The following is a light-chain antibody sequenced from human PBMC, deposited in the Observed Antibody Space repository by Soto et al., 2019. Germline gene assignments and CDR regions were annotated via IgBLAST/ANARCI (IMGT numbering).Light chain of an antibody. J-gene: IGLJ1*01. CDR3: ASYADSSSELDV. V-gene: IGLV2-8*01. Sequence: QSVLTQPPSASGSPGQSVTISCTGTSSDVGGYNYVSWYQQHPGKAPKLIIYEVSQRPSGVPDRFSGSKSGNTASLTVSGLRAEDEADYYCASYADSSSELDVFGNGTKVTVL. CDR1: SSDVGGYNY. CDR2: EVS.